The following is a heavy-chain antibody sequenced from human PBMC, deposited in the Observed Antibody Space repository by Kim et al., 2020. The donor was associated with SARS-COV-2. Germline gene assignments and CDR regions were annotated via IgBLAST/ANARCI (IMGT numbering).Heavy chain of an antibody. Sequence: SETLSLTCTVSGGSISGYYWSWIRQPPGKGLEWIGYIHHSGSTKNNPSLKSRVTISVDTSKNQFSLKLISVTAADTAVYYCSRDLDPFDYWGQGTLVTVS. CDR1: GGSISGYY. J-gene: IGHJ4*02. D-gene: IGHD1-1*01. V-gene: IGHV4-59*13. CDR3: SRDLDPFDY. CDR2: IHHSGST.